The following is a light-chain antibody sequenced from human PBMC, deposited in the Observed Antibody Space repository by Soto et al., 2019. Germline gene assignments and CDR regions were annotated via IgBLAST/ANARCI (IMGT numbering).Light chain of an antibody. J-gene: IGKJ5*01. CDR2: DAS. Sequence: AIQLTQSPSSLSASVGDRVTITCRASQGISSALAWYQQKPGKAPKLLIYDASSLESGAPSRFSGSGSGTEFTLTISSLQPEDFATYYCQQFNSYPITFGPGTRLEIK. CDR1: QGISSA. CDR3: QQFNSYPIT. V-gene: IGKV1-13*02.